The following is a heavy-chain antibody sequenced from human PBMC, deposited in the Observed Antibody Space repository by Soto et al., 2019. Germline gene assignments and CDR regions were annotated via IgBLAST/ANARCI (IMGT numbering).Heavy chain of an antibody. J-gene: IGHJ4*02. V-gene: IGHV4-59*08. CDR1: GCSINHYY. Sequence: ETLSLTCTVSGCSINHYYSTWIRQPPGKGLEWMGYIYYSGTTTNYNPSLKSRVTLSVDTSKNQFSLKLSSVTAADTAVYYCARLGGSYAVPHFDYWGQGTLVTVSS. CDR3: ARLGGSYAVPHFDY. D-gene: IGHD1-26*01. CDR2: IYYSGTT.